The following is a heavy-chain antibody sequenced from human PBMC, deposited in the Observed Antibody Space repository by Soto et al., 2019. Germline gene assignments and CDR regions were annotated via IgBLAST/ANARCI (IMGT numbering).Heavy chain of an antibody. Sequence: QVQLVQSGAEVKKPGSSVKVSCKASGGTFSSYAISWVRQAPGQGLEWMGGIIPIFGTANYAQKFQGRVTITADESTSPAYMELSSLRSEDTAVYYCASRNAGYCSGGSCYLGDYWGQGTLVTVSS. V-gene: IGHV1-69*01. CDR2: IIPIFGTA. CDR1: GGTFSSYA. CDR3: ASRNAGYCSGGSCYLGDY. D-gene: IGHD2-15*01. J-gene: IGHJ4*02.